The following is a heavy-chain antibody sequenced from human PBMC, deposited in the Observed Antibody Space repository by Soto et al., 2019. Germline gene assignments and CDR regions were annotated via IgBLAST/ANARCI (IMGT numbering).Heavy chain of an antibody. Sequence: SDRWSVAEGSSVRGDYYRSMKRQPPGKGLEWIGYIYYSGGTYYNPSLKSRVTISVDTSKNQFSLKLSSVTAADTAVYYCARLVQLLQGRWFDPWGQGTLVTVSS. CDR2: IYYSGGT. J-gene: IGHJ5*02. CDR3: ARLVQLLQGRWFDP. CDR1: EGSSVRGDYY. D-gene: IGHD2-15*01. V-gene: IGHV4-30-4*01.